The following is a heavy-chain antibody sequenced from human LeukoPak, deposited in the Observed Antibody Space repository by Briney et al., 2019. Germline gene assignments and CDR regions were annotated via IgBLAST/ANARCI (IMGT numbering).Heavy chain of an antibody. V-gene: IGHV1-69*13. Sequence: ASVKVSCKASGGTFSKYTISWVRQRPGQGLEWMGGITPLFGTANYAQKFQGRVTITADESASTAYMELSSLRSEDTAVYYCARVGGYSYGTIDYWGQGTLVTVSS. CDR2: ITPLFGTA. J-gene: IGHJ4*02. CDR1: GGTFSKYT. D-gene: IGHD5-18*01. CDR3: ARVGGYSYGTIDY.